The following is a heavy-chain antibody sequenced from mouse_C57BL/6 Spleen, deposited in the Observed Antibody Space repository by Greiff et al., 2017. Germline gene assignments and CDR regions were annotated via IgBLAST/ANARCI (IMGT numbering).Heavy chain of an antibody. CDR2: IYPGSGST. D-gene: IGHD1-1*01. CDR1: GYTFTSYW. Sequence: QVQLQQPGAELVKPGASVKMSCKASGYTFTSYWITWVKQRPGQGLEWIGDIYPGSGSTNYNEKFKSKATLTVDTSSSTAYMQLSSLTSEDSAVYYGSRGHYWSSSFDNWGQGTTLTVSS. CDR3: SRGHYWSSSFDN. V-gene: IGHV1-55*01. J-gene: IGHJ2*01.